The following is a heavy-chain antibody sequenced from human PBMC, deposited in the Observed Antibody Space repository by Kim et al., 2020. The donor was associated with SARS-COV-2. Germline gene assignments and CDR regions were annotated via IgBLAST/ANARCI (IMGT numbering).Heavy chain of an antibody. Sequence: SETLSLTCTVSGGSVSSGGYYWSWIRQHPGKGLEWIGYIYYSGSTYYNPSLKSRVTISVDTSKNQFSLKLSSVTAADTAVYYCARVDGSADFDYWGQGTLVTVSS. CDR1: GGSVSSGGYY. CDR2: IYYSGST. J-gene: IGHJ4*02. D-gene: IGHD1-26*01. CDR3: ARVDGSADFDY. V-gene: IGHV4-31*03.